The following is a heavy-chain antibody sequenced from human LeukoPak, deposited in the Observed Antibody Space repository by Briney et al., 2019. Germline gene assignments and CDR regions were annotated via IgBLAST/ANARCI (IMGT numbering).Heavy chain of an antibody. Sequence: ASVKVSCEASGYTFTSYDINWVRQATGQGLEWMGWINPNSGNTGYAQKFQGRVTITRNTSISTAYMELSSLRSEDTAVYYCARADRDFWSGYLYYFDYWGQGTLVTVSS. CDR2: INPNSGNT. CDR1: GYTFTSYD. V-gene: IGHV1-8*03. J-gene: IGHJ4*02. D-gene: IGHD3-3*01. CDR3: ARADRDFWSGYLYYFDY.